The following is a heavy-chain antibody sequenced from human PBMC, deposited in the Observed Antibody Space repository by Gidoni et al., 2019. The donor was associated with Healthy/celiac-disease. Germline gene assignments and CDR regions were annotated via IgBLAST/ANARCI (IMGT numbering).Heavy chain of an antibody. Sequence: QVQLVESGGGVVQPGRSLRLSCAASGFTFSSYGMHWVAVIWYDVSNKYYADSVKGRFTISRDNSKNTLYLQMNSLRAEDTAVYYCAREWAYYYDSSGHNPGDYWGQGTLVTVSS. V-gene: IGHV3-33*01. CDR1: GFTFSSYG. D-gene: IGHD3-22*01. CDR2: IWYDVSNK. J-gene: IGHJ4*02. CDR3: AREWAYYYDSSGHNPGDY.